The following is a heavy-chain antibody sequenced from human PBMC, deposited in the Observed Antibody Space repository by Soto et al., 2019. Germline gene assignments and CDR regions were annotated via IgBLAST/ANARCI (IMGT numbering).Heavy chain of an antibody. CDR3: ARTTVTASYYYMDV. CDR1: GYTFTNYG. CDR2: ISTYNGNT. Sequence: ASVKVCCKASGYTFTNYGFTWVRQAPGQGLEWLGWISTYNGNTKYAQKVQGRLTMTTDTSTSTANMELTSLRSDDTALYYCARTTVTASYYYMDVWGKGSTVSVSS. J-gene: IGHJ6*03. D-gene: IGHD4-17*01. V-gene: IGHV1-18*01.